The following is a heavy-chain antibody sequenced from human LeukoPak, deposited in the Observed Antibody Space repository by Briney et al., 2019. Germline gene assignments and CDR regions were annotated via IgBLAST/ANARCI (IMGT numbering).Heavy chain of an antibody. V-gene: IGHV4-59*01. CDR2: IYYSGST. CDR1: GGSISSYY. CDR3: ARGYSEYCSGGSCYSDYYMDV. Sequence: PSEALSLTCTVSGGSISSYYWSWIRQPPGKGPEWIGYIYYSGSTNYNPSLKSRVTISVDTSKNQFSLKLSSVTAADTAVYYCARGYSEYCSGGSCYSDYYMDVWGKGTTVTVSS. J-gene: IGHJ6*03. D-gene: IGHD2-15*01.